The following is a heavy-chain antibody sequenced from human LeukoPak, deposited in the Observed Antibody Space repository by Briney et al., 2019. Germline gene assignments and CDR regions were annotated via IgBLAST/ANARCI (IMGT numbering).Heavy chain of an antibody. CDR1: GFIFDDYA. V-gene: IGHV3-9*01. Sequence: GGSLRLSCAASGFIFDDYAMHWVRQAPGKGLEWVSGISWNSGSIGYADSVKGRFTISRNNAKNSLYLQMNSLRAEDTAVYYCARGTSSPWGDFDYWGQGTLVTVSS. CDR2: ISWNSGSI. D-gene: IGHD3-16*01. CDR3: ARGTSSPWGDFDY. J-gene: IGHJ4*02.